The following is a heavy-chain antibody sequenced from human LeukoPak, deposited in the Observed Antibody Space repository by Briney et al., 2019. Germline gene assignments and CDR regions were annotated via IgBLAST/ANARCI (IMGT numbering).Heavy chain of an antibody. CDR1: GFTFNTYN. J-gene: IGHJ6*04. CDR3: AELGITMIGGV. CDR2: ISSSSSYI. D-gene: IGHD3-10*02. V-gene: IGHV3-21*01. Sequence: GGSLRLSCAGSGFTFNTYNMNWVRQAPGKGLEWVSSISSSSSYIYYADSVKGRFTISRDNAKNSLYLQMNSLRAEDTAVYYCAELGITMIGGVWGKGTTVTISS.